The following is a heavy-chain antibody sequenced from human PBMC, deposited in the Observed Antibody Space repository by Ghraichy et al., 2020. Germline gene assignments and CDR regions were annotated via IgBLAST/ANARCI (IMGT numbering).Heavy chain of an antibody. D-gene: IGHD1-26*01. J-gene: IGHJ4*02. CDR1: GFTFSSYA. V-gene: IGHV3-23*01. CDR2: ISGSGDST. Sequence: GGSLRLSCAASGFTFSSYAMGWVRQAPGKGLEWVSAISGSGDSTYYADSVQGRFTISRDNAKNSLYLQMNSLRVEDTALYYCARTSPQWVVPGYYFDYWGQGTLVTVSS. CDR3: ARTSPQWVVPGYYFDY.